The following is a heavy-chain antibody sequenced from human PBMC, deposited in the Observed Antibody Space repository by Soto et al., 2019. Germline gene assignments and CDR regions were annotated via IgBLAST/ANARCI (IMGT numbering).Heavy chain of an antibody. CDR3: ARGLPDILTNDGYYYIDV. D-gene: IGHD3-9*01. CDR2: INPGGGST. J-gene: IGHJ6*03. Sequence: QVQLVQSGAEVKKPGASVKVSGKASGYTFTSYYMHWVRQAPGQELEWMGIINPGGGSTSYAQKFQGRVTMTRDTSTSTVYMELSSLRSEDTAVYYCARGLPDILTNDGYYYIDVWGKGTTVTVSS. V-gene: IGHV1-46*03. CDR1: GYTFTSYY.